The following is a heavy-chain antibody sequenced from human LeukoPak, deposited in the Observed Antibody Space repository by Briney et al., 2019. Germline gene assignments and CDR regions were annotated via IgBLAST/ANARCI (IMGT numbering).Heavy chain of an antibody. D-gene: IGHD1-26*01. V-gene: IGHV1-2*02. CDR1: GYTFTAYY. J-gene: IGHJ4*02. CDR2: INPNSGGT. Sequence: GASVKVSCKASGYTFTAYYMHWVRQAPGQGLEWMGWINPNSGGTNYAQKFLGRVTMTRDTSISTAYMELSRLRSDDTAVYYCARDVGRLVIVGATGHFDYWGQGTLVTVSS. CDR3: ARDVGRLVIVGATGHFDY.